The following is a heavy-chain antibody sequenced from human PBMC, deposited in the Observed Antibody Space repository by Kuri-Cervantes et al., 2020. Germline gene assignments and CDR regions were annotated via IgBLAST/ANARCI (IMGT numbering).Heavy chain of an antibody. CDR3: AKDPDKLLWFRGLLSGWFDP. Sequence: SLKISCAASGFTFDDYAMHWVRQAPGKGLEWVSGISWSSGSIGYADSVKGRFTISRDNAKNSLYLQLNSLRDEDTAVYYCAKDPDKLLWFRGLLSGWFDPWGQGTLVTVSS. CDR2: ISWSSGSI. V-gene: IGHV3-9*01. J-gene: IGHJ5*02. CDR1: GFTFDDYA. D-gene: IGHD3-10*01.